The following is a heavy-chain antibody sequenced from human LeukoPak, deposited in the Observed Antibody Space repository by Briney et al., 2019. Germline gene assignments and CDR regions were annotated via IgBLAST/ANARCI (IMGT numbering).Heavy chain of an antibody. CDR1: GGSISSYY. Sequence: PSETLSLTCTVSGGSISSYYWSWIRQPPGKGLEWIGYIYYSGSTNYNPSLKSRVIISVDTSKNQFSLKLSSVTAADTAVYYCAREGGLSNSLYDYWGQGTLVTVSS. J-gene: IGHJ4*02. D-gene: IGHD4-23*01. CDR3: AREGGLSNSLYDY. CDR2: IYYSGST. V-gene: IGHV4-59*01.